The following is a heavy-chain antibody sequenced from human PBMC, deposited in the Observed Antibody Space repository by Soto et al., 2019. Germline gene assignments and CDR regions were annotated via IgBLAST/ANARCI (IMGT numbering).Heavy chain of an antibody. V-gene: IGHV4-34*01. CDR2: INHSGST. CDR3: ARKSPRGYCTNGVCYTKPFDY. D-gene: IGHD2-8*01. J-gene: IGHJ4*02. Sequence: SETLSLTCAVYGGSFSGYYWSWIRQPPGKGLEWIGEINHSGSTNYNPSLKSRVTISVDTSKNQFSLKLSSVTAADTAVYYCARKSPRGYCTNGVCYTKPFDYWGQGTLVTVSS. CDR1: GGSFSGYY.